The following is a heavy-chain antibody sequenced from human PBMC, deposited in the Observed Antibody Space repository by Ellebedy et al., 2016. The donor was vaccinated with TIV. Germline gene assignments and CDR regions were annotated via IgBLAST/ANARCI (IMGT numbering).Heavy chain of an antibody. J-gene: IGHJ4*02. CDR1: GFTFSSYW. V-gene: IGHV3-7*01. CDR3: ARAGEKWELNY. D-gene: IGHD1-26*01. Sequence: GESLKISCEVSGFTFSSYWMGWVRQAPGKGLEWVANINQDATKTFYVDSVEGRFTISRDNAKNSLFLQMNSLRLDDTAVYYCARAGEKWELNYWGQGALVTVSS. CDR2: INQDATKT.